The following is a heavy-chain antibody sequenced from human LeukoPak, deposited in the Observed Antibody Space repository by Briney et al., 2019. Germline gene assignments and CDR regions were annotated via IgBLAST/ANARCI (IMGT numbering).Heavy chain of an antibody. J-gene: IGHJ4*02. CDR2: ISSSGSTI. CDR1: GFTFSDYY. V-gene: IGHV3-11*04. Sequence: GGSLRLSCAASGFTFSDYYMSWIRQAPGKGLEWVSYISSSGSTIYYADSVKGRFTISRDNSKNTVYLQMNSLRAEDTAVYYCAKDPTHFRVWDDYDNTRLNYWGQGTLVTVSS. CDR3: AKDPTHFRVWDDYDNTRLNY. D-gene: IGHD3-22*01.